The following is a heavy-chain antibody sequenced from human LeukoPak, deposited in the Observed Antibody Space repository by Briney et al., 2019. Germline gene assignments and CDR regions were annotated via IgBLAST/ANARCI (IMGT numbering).Heavy chain of an antibody. D-gene: IGHD5-12*01. Sequence: GGSLRLSCGSTAFNFTAYWMPWVRQDPRQGLLWVARINSDGTTTNYADSVKGRFTISRDNAKNTLFLQMNSLRAEDTAVYFCAVSNGGYGPWGRGALVTVSS. J-gene: IGHJ5*02. CDR2: INSDGTTT. CDR3: AVSNGGYGP. V-gene: IGHV3-74*01. CDR1: AFNFTAYW.